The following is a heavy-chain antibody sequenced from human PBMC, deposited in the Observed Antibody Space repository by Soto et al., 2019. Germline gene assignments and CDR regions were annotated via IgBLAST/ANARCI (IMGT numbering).Heavy chain of an antibody. CDR2: ISGSGGST. CDR1: GFTFRSYA. J-gene: IGHJ4*02. D-gene: IGHD5-12*01. V-gene: IGHV3-23*01. Sequence: LRLSCAASGFTFRSYAMSWVRQAPGKGLEWVSAISGSGGSTYYADSVKGRFTISRDNSKNTLYLQMNSLRAEDTAVYYCAKDDHSGYDSYYFDYWGQGTLVTVSS. CDR3: AKDDHSGYDSYYFDY.